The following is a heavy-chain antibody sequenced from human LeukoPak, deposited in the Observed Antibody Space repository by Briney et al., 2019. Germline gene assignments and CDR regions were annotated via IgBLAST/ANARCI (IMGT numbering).Heavy chain of an antibody. CDR2: ISGSGGST. V-gene: IGHV3-23*01. CDR1: GFTFSSYA. J-gene: IGHJ3*02. CDR3: AKVTVATQMEIGDAFDI. Sequence: GGSLRLSCAASGFTFSSYAMSWVRQAPGKGLEWVSAISGSGGSTYYADSVKGRFTISRDNSRNTLYLQMNSLRAEGTAVYYCAKVTVATQMEIGDAFDIWGQGTMVTVSS. D-gene: IGHD5-12*01.